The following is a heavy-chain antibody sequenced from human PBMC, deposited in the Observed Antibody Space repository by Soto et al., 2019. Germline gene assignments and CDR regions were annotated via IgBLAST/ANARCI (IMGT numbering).Heavy chain of an antibody. Sequence: GGSLRLSCAASGITFSSYAMSWVRQPPGKGLEWVSTVSGSGGNTYYADSVKGRFTISRDNIENTLYLQMISLRAEDMAIYYCAKGPHSSGWHYFDYWGQGTLVTVSS. CDR1: GITFSSYA. D-gene: IGHD6-19*01. V-gene: IGHV3-23*01. CDR2: VSGSGGNT. J-gene: IGHJ4*02. CDR3: AKGPHSSGWHYFDY.